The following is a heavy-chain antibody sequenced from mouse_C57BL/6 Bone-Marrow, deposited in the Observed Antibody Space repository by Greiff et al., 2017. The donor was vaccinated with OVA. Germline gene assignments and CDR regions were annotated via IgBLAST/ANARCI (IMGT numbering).Heavy chain of an antibody. CDR2: INPDSSTI. D-gene: IGHD1-1*01. J-gene: IGHJ2*01. CDR3: AREAYYYPYFDY. V-gene: IGHV4-1*01. CDR1: GIDFSRYW. Sequence: DVQLQESGGGLVQPGGSLKLSCAASGIDFSRYWMSWVRRAPGKGLEWIGEINPDSSTINYAPSLKDKFIISRDNAKNTLYLQMSKVRSEDTALYYCAREAYYYPYFDYWGQGTTLTVSS.